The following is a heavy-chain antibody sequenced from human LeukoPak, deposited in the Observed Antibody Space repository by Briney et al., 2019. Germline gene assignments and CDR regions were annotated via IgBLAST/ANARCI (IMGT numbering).Heavy chain of an antibody. CDR1: GFTFRHYA. D-gene: IGHD3-10*01. CDR2: LSFDGAHK. CDR3: VRARAGGLDY. V-gene: IGHV3-30*04. Sequence: GGSLRLSCAASGFTFRHYAVPWVRQAPGRGLEWVAVLSFDGAHKYYAESVKGRFTISRDNSNNTLFLQMDSLRIEDTALYYCVRARAGGLDYWGQGTLVTVSS. J-gene: IGHJ4*02.